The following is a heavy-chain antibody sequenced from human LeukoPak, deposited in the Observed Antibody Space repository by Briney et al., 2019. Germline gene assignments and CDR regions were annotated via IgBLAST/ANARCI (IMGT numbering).Heavy chain of an antibody. CDR2: INQDGSDK. Sequence: GGSLRLSCAASDFTFSSYWMSWVRQAPGKGLEWVANINQDGSDKRYMDSVRGRFTISRDNAKNSLSLHMDSLRAEDTAVHYCARVGYNWDDDGVDYWGQGTLVTVSS. D-gene: IGHD1-1*01. V-gene: IGHV3-7*01. CDR1: DFTFSSYW. J-gene: IGHJ4*02. CDR3: ARVGYNWDDDGVDY.